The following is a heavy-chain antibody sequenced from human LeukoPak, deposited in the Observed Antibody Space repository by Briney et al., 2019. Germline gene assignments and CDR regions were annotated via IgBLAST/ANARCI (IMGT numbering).Heavy chain of an antibody. Sequence: GWSLTLSCAAPVLTLSGYWRHWVRQAPGKGLVGVSLINGDASSTSYLDSLKGRFTISRDNAKSTMYLQMNSLRVEDTAVYYCARARGNTYGYFEYWGQGTLVTVSS. CDR2: INGDASST. V-gene: IGHV3-74*01. CDR3: ARARGNTYGYFEY. CDR1: VLTLSGYW. D-gene: IGHD5-18*01. J-gene: IGHJ4*02.